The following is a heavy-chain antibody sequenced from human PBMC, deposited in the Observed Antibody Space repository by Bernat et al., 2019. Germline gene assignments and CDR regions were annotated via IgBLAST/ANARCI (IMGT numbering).Heavy chain of an antibody. Sequence: QVQLVQSGAEVKTPGASVKVPCKASGYTFTSYGISWVRQAPGQGLEWMGWISAYNGNTNYAQKLQGRVTMTTNTSTSTDYMELRSLRSDDTAVYYCARMTQGIVGAIAFDYWGQGTLVTVSS. CDR3: ARMTQGIVGAIAFDY. CDR2: ISAYNGNT. V-gene: IGHV1-18*01. D-gene: IGHD1-26*01. CDR1: GYTFTSYG. J-gene: IGHJ4*02.